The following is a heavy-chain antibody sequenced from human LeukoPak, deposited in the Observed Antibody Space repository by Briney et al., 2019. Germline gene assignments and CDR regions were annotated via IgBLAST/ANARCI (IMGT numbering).Heavy chain of an antibody. D-gene: IGHD5-24*01. J-gene: IGHJ4*02. CDR1: GYTFTSYY. CDR3: ARDRLHAAHFDY. Sequence: ASVKVSCKASGYTFTSYYMHWVRQAPGQGLEWMGIINPSGGSTSYAQKFQGRVTMTRETSTSTVYMELSSLKSADTAVYYCARDRLHAAHFDYWGQGTLVTVSS. CDR2: INPSGGST. V-gene: IGHV1-46*01.